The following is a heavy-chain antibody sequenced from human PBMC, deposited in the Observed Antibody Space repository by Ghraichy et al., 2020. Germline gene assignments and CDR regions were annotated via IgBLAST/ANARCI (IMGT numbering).Heavy chain of an antibody. V-gene: IGHV1-69*13. CDR1: GGTFSSYA. J-gene: IGHJ6*02. D-gene: IGHD5-24*01. Sequence: SVKVSCKASGGTFSSYAISWVRQAPGQGLEWMGGIIPIFGTANYAQKFQGRVTITADESTSTAYMELSSLRSEDTAVYYCARGDGGYNFDYYYYYGMDVWGQGTTVTVSS. CDR3: ARGDGGYNFDYYYYYGMDV. CDR2: IIPIFGTA.